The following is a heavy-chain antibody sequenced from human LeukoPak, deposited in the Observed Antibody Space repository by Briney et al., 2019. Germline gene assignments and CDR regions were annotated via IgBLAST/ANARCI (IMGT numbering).Heavy chain of an antibody. V-gene: IGHV1-18*01. Sequence: ASVKVSCKASGYTFTSYGISWVRQAPGQGLEWMGWISAYNGNTNYAQKLQGRVTMTTDTSTNTGYMELRSLTSDDTAVYYCARPGCNGGDCYSSADHWGQGTLVIVSS. D-gene: IGHD2-21*02. CDR3: ARPGCNGGDCYSSADH. J-gene: IGHJ5*02. CDR1: GYTFTSYG. CDR2: ISAYNGNT.